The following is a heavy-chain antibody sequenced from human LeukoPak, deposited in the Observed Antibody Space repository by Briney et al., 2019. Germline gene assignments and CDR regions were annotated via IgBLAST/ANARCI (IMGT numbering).Heavy chain of an antibody. CDR3: ARGEMLWFGELNWFDP. J-gene: IGHJ5*02. Sequence: SETLSLTCAVYGGSFSGYYWSWIRQPPGKGLEWIGEINHSGSTNYNPSLKSRVTISVDTSKNQFSLKLSSVTAADTAVYSCARGEMLWFGELNWFDPWGQGTLVTVSS. CDR2: INHSGST. V-gene: IGHV4-34*01. CDR1: GGSFSGYY. D-gene: IGHD3-10*01.